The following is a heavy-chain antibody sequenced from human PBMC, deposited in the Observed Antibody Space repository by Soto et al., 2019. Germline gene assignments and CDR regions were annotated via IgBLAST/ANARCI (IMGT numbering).Heavy chain of an antibody. CDR3: ANGLATVLLVYAGFDY. D-gene: IGHD2-8*01. CDR2: ISYHGRNI. CDR1: GFTFSSYD. V-gene: IGHV3-30*18. J-gene: IGHJ4*02. Sequence: QAQLLESGGGVVQPGRSLRLSCAASGFTFSSYDMHWVRQAPGKGLEWVAGISYHGRNINYADTVKGRLTVSRDNSKNTWGLPMNSLTAEDTAVYYCANGLATVLLVYAGFDYWGQGTLVTVST.